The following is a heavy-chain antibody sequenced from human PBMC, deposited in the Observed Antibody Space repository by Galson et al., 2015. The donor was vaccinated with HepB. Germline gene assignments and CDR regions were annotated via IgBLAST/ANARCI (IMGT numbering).Heavy chain of an antibody. V-gene: IGHV3-30*04. CDR1: GFTFSSYA. CDR3: AGFVVVVAATTHTDY. Sequence: SLRLSCAASGFTFSSYAMHWVRQAPGKGLEWVAVISYDGSNKYYADSVKGRFTISRDNSKNTLYLQMNSLRAEDTAVYYCAGFVVVVAATTHTDYWGQGTLVTVSS. D-gene: IGHD2-15*01. J-gene: IGHJ4*02. CDR2: ISYDGSNK.